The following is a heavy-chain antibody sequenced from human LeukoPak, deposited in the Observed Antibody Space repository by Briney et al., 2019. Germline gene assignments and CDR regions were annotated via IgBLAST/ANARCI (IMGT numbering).Heavy chain of an antibody. CDR1: GGSISSSSYY. V-gene: IGHV4-39*01. CDR2: IYYSGST. CDR3: ARGGDNYFDY. Sequence: SETLSLTCTVSGGSISSSSYYWGWIRQPPGKGLEWIGNIYYSGSTYSNPSLKSRLTISVDTSKNQFSLKLSSVTAADTAVYYCARGGDNYFDYWGQGTLVTVSS. J-gene: IGHJ4*02. D-gene: IGHD3-16*01.